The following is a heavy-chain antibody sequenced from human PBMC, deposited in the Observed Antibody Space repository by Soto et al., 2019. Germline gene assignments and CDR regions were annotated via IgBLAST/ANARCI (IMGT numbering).Heavy chain of an antibody. CDR1: GGSMSSYF. J-gene: IGHJ6*02. V-gene: IGHV4-4*07. Sequence: SETLSLTCTVSGGSMSSYFWSWIRQPAGKGLEWIGRIYSSGSTDYNPSLKSRVTMSIDTSKNQFSLNLSSVTAADTAVYFCARVKTVDYYGMGVWGQGTPVTVSS. CDR3: ARVKTVDYYGMGV. CDR2: IYSSGST.